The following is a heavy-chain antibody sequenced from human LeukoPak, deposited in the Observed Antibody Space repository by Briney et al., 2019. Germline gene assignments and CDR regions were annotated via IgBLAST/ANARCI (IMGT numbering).Heavy chain of an antibody. CDR2: ISYDGSNK. D-gene: IGHD2-2*01. CDR3: ARGGGVVVPAAPAGY. V-gene: IGHV3-30*01. Sequence: GGSLRLSCAASGFTFSSYAMHWVRQAPGKGLEWVAVISYDGSNKYYADSVKGRFTISRDNSKDTLYVQMNRMSAEDTAVYYCARGGGVVVPAAPAGYWGQGTLVTVSS. J-gene: IGHJ4*02. CDR1: GFTFSSYA.